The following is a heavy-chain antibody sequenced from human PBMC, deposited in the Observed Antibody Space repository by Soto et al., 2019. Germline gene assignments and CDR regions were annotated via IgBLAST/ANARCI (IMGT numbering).Heavy chain of an antibody. CDR2: IYYSGST. Sequence: ETLSLTCTVSGGSVSSGSYYWSWIRQPPGKGLEWIGYIYYSGSTNYNPSLKSRVTISVDTSKNQFSLKLSSVTAADTAVYYCASGGTMGAFDIWGQGTMVTVSS. V-gene: IGHV4-61*01. CDR1: GGSVSSGSYY. D-gene: IGHD1-7*01. J-gene: IGHJ3*02. CDR3: ASGGTMGAFDI.